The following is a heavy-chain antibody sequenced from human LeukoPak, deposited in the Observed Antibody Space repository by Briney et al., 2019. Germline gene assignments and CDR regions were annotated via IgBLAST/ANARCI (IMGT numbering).Heavy chain of an antibody. CDR3: ASRDHFDY. V-gene: IGHV3-48*02. J-gene: IGHJ4*02. D-gene: IGHD2-21*02. CDR2: ITGDSSIT. Sequence: GGSLRLSCAASGFTFSSKSMNWVRQAPGKGLEWVSYITGDSSITYYADFVKGRFTISRDSAKNSLYLQMNSLRDEDTAVYYCASRDHFDYWGQGTLVTVSS. CDR1: GFTFSSKS.